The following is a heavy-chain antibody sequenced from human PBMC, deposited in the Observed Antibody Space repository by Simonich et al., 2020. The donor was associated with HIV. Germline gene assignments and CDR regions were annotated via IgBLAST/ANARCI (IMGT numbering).Heavy chain of an antibody. J-gene: IGHJ4*02. CDR3: ARGFYQRLYYFDY. CDR1: GGSFSGYS. CDR2: INHSGST. D-gene: IGHD2-2*01. V-gene: IGHV4-34*01. Sequence: QVQLQQWGAGLLKPSETLSLTCAVYGGSFSGYSCGWIRQPPGKGLEWIGEINHSGSTNYNPSLKSRVTISVDTSKNQFSLKLSSVTAADTAVYYCARGFYQRLYYFDYWGQGTLVTVSS.